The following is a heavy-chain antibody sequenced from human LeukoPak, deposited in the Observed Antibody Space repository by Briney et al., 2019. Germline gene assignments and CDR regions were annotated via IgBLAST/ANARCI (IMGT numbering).Heavy chain of an antibody. CDR1: GYTFTGYY. CDR2: INPNSGGT. Sequence: GGSVTVSCKASGYTFTGYYMHWVRQAPGKGLEGMGWINPNSGGTNYAQTFQGRVTMTRDTSISTAYMELSRLRSDDTAVYYCAREDYYDSSGYPGGYWGQGTLVTVSS. V-gene: IGHV1-2*02. CDR3: AREDYYDSSGYPGGY. D-gene: IGHD3-22*01. J-gene: IGHJ4*02.